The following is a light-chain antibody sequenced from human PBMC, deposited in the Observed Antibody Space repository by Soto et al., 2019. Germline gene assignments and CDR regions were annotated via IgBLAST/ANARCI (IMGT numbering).Light chain of an antibody. Sequence: EIVITQSQATLSVSPGERATLSCRASQTVSSNLAWYQQKPGQAPRLLIYGASTRATGIPARFSGSGSGTEFTLIISSLQSEDFAVYYCQHYNNWPPWTFGQGTKVDI. V-gene: IGKV3-15*01. J-gene: IGKJ1*01. CDR1: QTVSSN. CDR2: GAS. CDR3: QHYNNWPPWT.